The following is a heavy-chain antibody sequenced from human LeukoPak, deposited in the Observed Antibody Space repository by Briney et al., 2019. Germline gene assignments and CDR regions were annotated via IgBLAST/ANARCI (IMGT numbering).Heavy chain of an antibody. V-gene: IGHV1-69*04. CDR1: RGTFPNYD. D-gene: IGHD2-15*01. Sequence: VASVKVSCKASRGTFPNYDISWVRQAPGQGLEWMGRFVPSVDVANYSPKFRGRVTITADKSTTTVFMELSSLRSEDTAVYYCATLCSGGFCYIDYWGQGMLVTVSS. CDR2: FVPSVDVA. J-gene: IGHJ4*02. CDR3: ATLCSGGFCYIDY.